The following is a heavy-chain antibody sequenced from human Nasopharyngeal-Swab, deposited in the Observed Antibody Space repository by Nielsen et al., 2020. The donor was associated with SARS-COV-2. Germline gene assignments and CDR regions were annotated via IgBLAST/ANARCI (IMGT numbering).Heavy chain of an antibody. D-gene: IGHD3-10*01. CDR1: GFTFSSYA. CDR3: ARDIGGTGLGELFAS. CDR2: ISYDGSNK. Sequence: LSLTCAASGFTFSSYAMHWVRQAPGKGLEWVAVISYDGSNKYYADSVKGRFTISRDNSKNTLYLQMNSLRAEDTAVYYCARDIGGTGLGELFASWGQGALVTVSS. J-gene: IGHJ5*01. V-gene: IGHV3-30-3*01.